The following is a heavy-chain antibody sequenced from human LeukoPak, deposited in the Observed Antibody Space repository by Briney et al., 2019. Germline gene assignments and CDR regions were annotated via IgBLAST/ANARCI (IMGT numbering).Heavy chain of an antibody. Sequence: KTGGSLRLSCAASGFTFSSYSMNWVRQAPGKGLEWVSSISSSSSYIYYADSVKGRFTISRDNAKNSLYLQMNSLRAEDTAVYYCAGEDVLRFLEWPNFDYWGQGTLVTVSS. D-gene: IGHD3-3*01. J-gene: IGHJ4*02. CDR3: AGEDVLRFLEWPNFDY. CDR1: GFTFSSYS. V-gene: IGHV3-21*01. CDR2: ISSSSSYI.